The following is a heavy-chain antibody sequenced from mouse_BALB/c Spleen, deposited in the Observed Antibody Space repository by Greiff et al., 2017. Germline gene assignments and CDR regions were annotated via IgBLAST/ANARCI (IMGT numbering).Heavy chain of an antibody. CDR1: GYTFTSYV. Sequence: VQLQQSGPELVKPGASVKMSCKASGYTFTSYVMHWVKQKPGQGLEWIGYINPYNDGTKYNEKFKGKATLTSDKSSSTAYMELSSLTSEDSAVYYCATSYDGYYVWFAYWGQGTLVTVSA. CDR2: INPYNDGT. J-gene: IGHJ3*01. D-gene: IGHD2-3*01. CDR3: ATSYDGYYVWFAY. V-gene: IGHV1-14*01.